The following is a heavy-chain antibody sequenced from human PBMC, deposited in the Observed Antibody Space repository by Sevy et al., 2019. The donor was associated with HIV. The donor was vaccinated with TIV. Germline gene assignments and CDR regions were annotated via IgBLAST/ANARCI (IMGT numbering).Heavy chain of an antibody. Sequence: GGSLRLSCAASGFTFSSYAMHWVRQAPGKGLEWVAVISYDGSNKYYADSVKGRFTISRDNSKNTLYLQMNSLRAEDTAVYYCARGSSIAVAGTVRGLYYFDYWGQGTLVTVSS. V-gene: IGHV3-30-3*01. CDR1: GFTFSSYA. CDR2: ISYDGSNK. CDR3: ARGSSIAVAGTVRGLYYFDY. D-gene: IGHD6-19*01. J-gene: IGHJ4*02.